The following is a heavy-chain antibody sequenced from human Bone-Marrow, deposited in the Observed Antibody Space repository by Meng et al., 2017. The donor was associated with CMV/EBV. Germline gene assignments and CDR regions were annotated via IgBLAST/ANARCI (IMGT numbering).Heavy chain of an antibody. Sequence: GESLKISCAASGFTFSSYSMNWVRQAPGKGLEWVSSISSSSSYIYYADSVKGRFTISRDNAKNSLYLQMNSLRAEDTAVYHCAREGILLLWFGESIFLDVWGQGTTVTVSS. V-gene: IGHV3-21*01. J-gene: IGHJ6*02. CDR1: GFTFSSYS. D-gene: IGHD3-10*01. CDR2: ISSSSSYI. CDR3: AREGILLLWFGESIFLDV.